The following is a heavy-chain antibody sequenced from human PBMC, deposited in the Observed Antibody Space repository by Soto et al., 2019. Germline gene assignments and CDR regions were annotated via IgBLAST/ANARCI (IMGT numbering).Heavy chain of an antibody. D-gene: IGHD2-21*02. J-gene: IGHJ2*01. CDR3: AASGGVVVTSIDWFFDL. CDR1: GGSIGSGGYY. V-gene: IGHV4-31*03. CDR2: IYYSGST. Sequence: QEQLQESGPGLVKSSQTLSLTCTVSGGSIGSGGYYWSWIRQRPGKGLEWIGFIYYSGSTYYNPSLMSRITMSVDTSKNQFSLNLSSVTAADTAVYYCAASGGVVVTSIDWFFDLWGRGTLVTVSS.